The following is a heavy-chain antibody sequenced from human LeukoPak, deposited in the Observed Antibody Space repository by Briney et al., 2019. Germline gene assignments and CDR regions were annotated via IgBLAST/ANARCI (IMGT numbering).Heavy chain of an antibody. Sequence: GGSLRLSCAASGFTFSDYYMSWIRQAPGKGLEWVSYISSSGSTIYYADSVKGRFTISRDNSKNTLYLQMNSLRAEDTAVYYCAKVLVATGMFDYWGQGTLVTVSS. D-gene: IGHD5-12*01. CDR3: AKVLVATGMFDY. CDR2: ISSSGSTI. V-gene: IGHV3-11*01. J-gene: IGHJ4*02. CDR1: GFTFSDYY.